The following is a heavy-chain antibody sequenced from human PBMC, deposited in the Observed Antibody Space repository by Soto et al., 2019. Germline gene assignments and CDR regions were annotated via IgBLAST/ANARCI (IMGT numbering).Heavy chain of an antibody. V-gene: IGHV1-3*01. J-gene: IGHJ6*02. CDR2: INAGNGNT. CDR1: GYTFTSYA. D-gene: IGHD3-3*01. Sequence: ASVKVSCKASGYTFTSYAMHWVRQAPGQRLEWMGWINAGNGNTKYSQKFQGRVTITRDTSASTAYMELSSLRSEDTAVYYCARPLRFLEWSPPSPDYYYYGMDVWGQGTTVTVSS. CDR3: ARPLRFLEWSPPSPDYYYYGMDV.